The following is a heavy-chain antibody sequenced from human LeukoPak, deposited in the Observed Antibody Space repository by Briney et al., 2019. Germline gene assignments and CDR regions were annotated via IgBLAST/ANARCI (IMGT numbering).Heavy chain of an antibody. D-gene: IGHD3-22*01. Sequence: GGSLRLSCAASGFTFSSYEINWVRQAQGKGLEWVSYISSSGSTIYYADSVKGRFTISRDNAKNSLCLQMNSLRAEDTAVYYCARHVVAVGFDYWGQGTLVTVSS. V-gene: IGHV3-48*03. CDR1: GFTFSSYE. J-gene: IGHJ4*02. CDR3: ARHVVAVGFDY. CDR2: ISSSGSTI.